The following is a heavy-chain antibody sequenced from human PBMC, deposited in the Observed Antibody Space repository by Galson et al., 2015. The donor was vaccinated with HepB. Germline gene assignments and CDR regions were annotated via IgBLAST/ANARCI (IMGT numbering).Heavy chain of an antibody. V-gene: IGHV3-30*04. Sequence: SLRLSCAASGFTFSSYTIHWVRQAPGKGLEWVAVISYDGSSKYYADSVKGRFTISRDNSKNTLYLQMNSLGAEDTAVYYCARDKWPDAFDIWGQGTMVTVSS. CDR3: ARDKWPDAFDI. CDR1: GFTFSSYT. J-gene: IGHJ3*02. D-gene: IGHD2-8*01. CDR2: ISYDGSSK.